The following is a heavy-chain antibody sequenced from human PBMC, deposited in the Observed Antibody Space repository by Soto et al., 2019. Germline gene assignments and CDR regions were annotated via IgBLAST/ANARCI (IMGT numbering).Heavy chain of an antibody. Sequence: SVKVSCKASGFTFTSSAMQWVRQARGQRLEWIGWIVVGSGNTNYAQKFQERVTITRDMSTSTAYMELSSLRSEDTAVYYCAAGPIAAAGTEGFYWGQGTLVTVSS. CDR3: AAGPIAAAGTEGFY. CDR1: GFTFTSSA. D-gene: IGHD6-13*01. J-gene: IGHJ4*02. CDR2: IVVGSGNT. V-gene: IGHV1-58*02.